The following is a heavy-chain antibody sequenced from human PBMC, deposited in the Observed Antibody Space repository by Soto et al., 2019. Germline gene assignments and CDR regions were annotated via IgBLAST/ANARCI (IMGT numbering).Heavy chain of an antibody. Sequence: ASVKVSCKASGYTFTSYDINWVRQATGQGLEWMGWMNPNSGNTGYAQKFQGRVTMTRNTSISTAYMELSSLRSEDTAVYYCARGEVTMVRGVIITDYGMDVWGQGTTVTVSS. CDR1: GYTFTSYD. CDR2: MNPNSGNT. CDR3: ARGEVTMVRGVIITDYGMDV. V-gene: IGHV1-8*01. D-gene: IGHD3-10*01. J-gene: IGHJ6*02.